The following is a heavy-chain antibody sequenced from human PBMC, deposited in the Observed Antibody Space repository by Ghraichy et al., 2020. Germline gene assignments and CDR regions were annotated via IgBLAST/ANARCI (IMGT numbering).Heavy chain of an antibody. V-gene: IGHV3-11*06. CDR2: ISSSSSYT. CDR1: GFTFSDYY. CDR3: AREGGYCSGGSCYDDAFDI. Sequence: GGSLRLSCAASGFTFSDYYMSWIRQAPGKGLEWVSYISSSSSYTNYADSVKGRFTISRDNAKNSLYLQMNSLRAEDTAVYYCAREGGYCSGGSCYDDAFDIWGQGTMVTVSS. D-gene: IGHD2-15*01. J-gene: IGHJ3*02.